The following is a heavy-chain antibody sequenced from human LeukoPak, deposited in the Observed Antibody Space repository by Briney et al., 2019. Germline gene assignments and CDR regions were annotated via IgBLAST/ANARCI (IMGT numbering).Heavy chain of an antibody. CDR2: RGSAGGD. CDR3: ASRRWVGGGQYAFDL. J-gene: IGHJ3*01. D-gene: IGHD3-16*01. V-gene: IGHV3-23*01. Sequence: GGSLRLSCAASGFTFINYAVSWVPQAPGKGLEWVSARGSAGGDYYADSVKGRFTISRDNSATKMYLQMNSLRVEDTAVYYCASRRWVGGGQYAFDLWGQGTMVTVSS. CDR1: GFTFINYA.